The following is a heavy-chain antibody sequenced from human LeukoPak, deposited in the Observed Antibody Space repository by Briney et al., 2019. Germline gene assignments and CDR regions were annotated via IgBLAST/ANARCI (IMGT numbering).Heavy chain of an antibody. D-gene: IGHD3-3*01. CDR1: GFTFSSYW. V-gene: IGHV3-7*01. J-gene: IGHJ5*02. CDR3: ARGGHHTYDFWSGYYNWFDP. Sequence: QPGGSLRLSCAASGFTFSSYWMSWVRQAPGKGLEWVANIKQDGSEKYYVDSVKGRFTISRDNAKNSLYLQMNSLRAEDTAVYYCARGGHHTYDFWSGYYNWFDPWGQGTLVTVSS. CDR2: IKQDGSEK.